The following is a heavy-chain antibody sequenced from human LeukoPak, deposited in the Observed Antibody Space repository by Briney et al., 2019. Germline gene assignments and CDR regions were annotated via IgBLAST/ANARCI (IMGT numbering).Heavy chain of an antibody. CDR2: ISSSSSTI. Sequence: GGSLRLSCAASGFTFSSYSMNWARQAPGKGLEWVSYISSSSSTIYYADSVKGRFTISRDNAKNSLYLQMNSLRAEDTAVYYCARYRRRDGYNYDFDYWGQGTLVTVSS. CDR1: GFTFSSYS. V-gene: IGHV3-48*01. D-gene: IGHD5-24*01. J-gene: IGHJ4*02. CDR3: ARYRRRDGYNYDFDY.